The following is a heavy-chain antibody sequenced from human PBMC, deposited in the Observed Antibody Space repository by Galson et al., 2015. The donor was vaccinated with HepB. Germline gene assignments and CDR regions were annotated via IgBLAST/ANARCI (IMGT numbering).Heavy chain of an antibody. CDR2: ISCDGSNK. J-gene: IGHJ6*02. D-gene: IGHD2-15*01. CDR3: AKDFRDCSGGSCYFLPYYYYFYGMDV. V-gene: IGHV3-30*18. CDR1: GFTFSSYG. Sequence: LRLSCAASGFTFSSYGMHWVRQAPGEGLEWVAVISCDGSNKYYADSVKGRFTISRDNSKNTLYLQMNSLRAEDTAVYYCAKDFRDCSGGSCYFLPYYYYFYGMDVWGQGTTVTVSS.